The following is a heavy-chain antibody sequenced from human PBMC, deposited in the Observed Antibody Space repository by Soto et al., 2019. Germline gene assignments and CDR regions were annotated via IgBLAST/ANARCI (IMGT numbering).Heavy chain of an antibody. CDR1: GDSVSSNSAA. J-gene: IGHJ6*03. V-gene: IGHV6-1*01. D-gene: IGHD1-7*01. CDR3: AGTTSHYWYFLDF. Sequence: PSQTLSLTCVISGDSVSSNSAAWNWIRQSPSRGLEWLGRTYYRTRWYYDYAVSVRSRITVNPDTSKNQFSLQLTSVTPEDTAVYYCAGTTSHYWYFLDFSGKGSSVIVSS. CDR2: TYYRTRWYY.